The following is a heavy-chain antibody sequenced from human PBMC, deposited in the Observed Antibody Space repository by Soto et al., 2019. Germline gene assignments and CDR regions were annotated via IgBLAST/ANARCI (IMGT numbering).Heavy chain of an antibody. CDR2: ISYDGSNK. V-gene: IGHV3-30-3*01. J-gene: IGHJ1*01. CDR1: GFTFSIYA. D-gene: IGHD3-16*01. CDR3: ARGGSVMITFGGVTEEYFQH. Sequence: GGSLRLSCAASGFTFSIYAMHWVRQAPGKGLEWVAVISYDGSNKYYADSVKGRFTISRDNSKNTLYLQMNSLRAEDTAVYYCARGGSVMITFGGVTEEYFQHWGQGTLVTVSS.